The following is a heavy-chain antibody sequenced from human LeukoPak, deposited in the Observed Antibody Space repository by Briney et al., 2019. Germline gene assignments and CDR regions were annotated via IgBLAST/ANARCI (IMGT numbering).Heavy chain of an antibody. Sequence: SVKVSCKASGGTFSSYAISWVRQAPGQGLEWVGRIIPILGIANYAQKFQGRVTITSDKSTSTAYMELSSLRSEDTAVYYCARRNYYDSSGYVWGQGTMVTVSS. CDR1: GGTFSSYA. J-gene: IGHJ3*01. D-gene: IGHD3-22*01. CDR3: ARRNYYDSSGYV. V-gene: IGHV1-69*04. CDR2: IIPILGIA.